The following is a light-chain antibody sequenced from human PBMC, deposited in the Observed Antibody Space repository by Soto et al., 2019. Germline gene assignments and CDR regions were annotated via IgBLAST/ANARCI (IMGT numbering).Light chain of an antibody. V-gene: IGLV2-14*03. CDR1: SSDVGSYDY. J-gene: IGLJ1*01. Sequence: QSVLTQPASVSGSPGQSITFSCTGTSSDVGSYDYVSWHQQHPGKAPKLIIYDVNNRPPGVPSRFSGSKSGNTASLIISGLQTEDEADYYCCAYSTSGTHVFGTGTKVTVL. CDR3: CAYSTSGTHV. CDR2: DVN.